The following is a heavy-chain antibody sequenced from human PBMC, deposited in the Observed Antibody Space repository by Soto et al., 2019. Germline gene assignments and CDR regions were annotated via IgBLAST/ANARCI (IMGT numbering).Heavy chain of an antibody. CDR1: GFTFSRYG. D-gene: IGHD3-10*01. J-gene: IGHJ6*02. CDR2: ISYDGTNK. CDR3: AKADPQGWFGEIYYGMDV. Sequence: GGSLRLSCAASGFTFSRYGVHWVRQAPGKGLEWVAIISYDGTNKYYVDSVKGRFTISRDNSKNTLYLQMNSLRGEDTAVYYCAKADPQGWFGEIYYGMDVWGQGTTVTVSS. V-gene: IGHV3-30*18.